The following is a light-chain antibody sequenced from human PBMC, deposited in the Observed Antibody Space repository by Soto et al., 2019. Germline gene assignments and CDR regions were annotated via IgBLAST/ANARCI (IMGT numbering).Light chain of an antibody. Sequence: QSVLPQPASVSGSPGQSITMSCTGTSSDVGYYNYVSWYQQLPGKAPKLMIYDVSNRPSGVSNRFSGSKSGNTASLTISGLQAEDEADYYCSSYTSSSTYVFGTGTKLTVL. CDR1: SSDVGYYNY. CDR2: DVS. CDR3: SSYTSSSTYV. J-gene: IGLJ1*01. V-gene: IGLV2-14*01.